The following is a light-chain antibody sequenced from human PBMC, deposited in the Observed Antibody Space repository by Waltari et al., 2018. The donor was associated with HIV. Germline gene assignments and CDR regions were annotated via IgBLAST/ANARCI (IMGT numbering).Light chain of an antibody. CDR3: HSYDTNNQV. CDR1: SGSIASNY. Sequence: NFMLTQPHSMSESPGKTVTISCTRSSGSIASNYVQWYEQRPGSAPTTVIYEDNERPSGVPDRFSGSIDRSSNSASLTLSGLKTEDEADYYCHSYDTNNQVFGGGTKLTVV. J-gene: IGLJ2*01. V-gene: IGLV6-57*04. CDR2: EDN.